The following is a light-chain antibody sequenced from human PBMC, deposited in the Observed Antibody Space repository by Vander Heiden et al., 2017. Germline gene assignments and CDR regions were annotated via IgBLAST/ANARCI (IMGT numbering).Light chain of an antibody. V-gene: IGLV2-14*04. Sequence: PGQSITISCTGTSSDVGGYNYVSWYQQHPGKAPKLMIYDVSNRPSGVSNRFSGSKSGNTASLTISGLQAEDEADYYCSSYTSSSTLVFGGGTKLTVL. J-gene: IGLJ2*01. CDR1: SSDVGGYNY. CDR2: DVS. CDR3: SSYTSSSTLV.